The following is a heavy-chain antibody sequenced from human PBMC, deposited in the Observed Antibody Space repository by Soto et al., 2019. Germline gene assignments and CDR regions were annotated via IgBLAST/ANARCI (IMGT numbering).Heavy chain of an antibody. Sequence: EVQLVESGGGLIQPGGSLRLSCAVSGFTVSNNYMSWVRQAPGKGLEGVSVIYSGGYTAYGDSVKGRFTISRDNSKNTLYLQMNGRGAAGTAVFFGAAQGGGGGYWGQGTLVTVSS. V-gene: IGHV3-53*01. CDR2: IYSGGYT. CDR3: AAQGGGGGY. J-gene: IGHJ4*02. CDR1: GFTVSNNY. D-gene: IGHD3-16*01.